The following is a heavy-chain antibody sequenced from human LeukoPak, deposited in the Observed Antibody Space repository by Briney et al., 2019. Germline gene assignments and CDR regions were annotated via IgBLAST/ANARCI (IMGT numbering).Heavy chain of an antibody. CDR2: ISYDGSNK. V-gene: IGHV3-30*01. CDR3: AREYQLLLGYYYYYMDV. J-gene: IGHJ6*03. Sequence: PGRSLRLSCAASGFTFSSYAMHWVRQAPGKGLEWVAVISYDGSNKYYADSVKGRLTISRDNSKNTLYLQMNSLRAEDTAVYYCAREYQLLLGYYYYYMDVWGKGTTVTVSS. CDR1: GFTFSSYA. D-gene: IGHD2-2*01.